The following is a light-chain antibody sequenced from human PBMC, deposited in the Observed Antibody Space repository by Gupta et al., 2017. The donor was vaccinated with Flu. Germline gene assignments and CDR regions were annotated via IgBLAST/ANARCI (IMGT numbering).Light chain of an antibody. V-gene: IGKV3-15*01. J-gene: IGKJ1*01. CDR1: QSINTN. Sequence: PATLSVAPEERATLPCRASQSINTNLAWYQQKPGQAPRLLIYGTSTRATGIPARFSGSGSGTEFTLTISSLQSEDFAVYSCQQENNWPETFGQGTKVEIK. CDR2: GTS. CDR3: QQENNWPET.